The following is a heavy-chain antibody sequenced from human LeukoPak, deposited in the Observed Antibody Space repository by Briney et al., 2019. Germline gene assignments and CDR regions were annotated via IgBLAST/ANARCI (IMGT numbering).Heavy chain of an antibody. CDR1: GFTFTGYY. V-gene: IGHV1-2*02. J-gene: IGHJ4*02. Sequence: ASVKVSCKASGFTFTGYYMHWVRQAPGQGLEWMGWINPNSGGTNYAQKFQGRVAMTRDTSITTAYMELTSLRSDDTAVYYCARDLFYSVSGTYYNVGRVFNYWGQGTLVTVSS. CDR2: INPNSGGT. D-gene: IGHD3-10*01. CDR3: ARDLFYSVSGTYYNVGRVFNY.